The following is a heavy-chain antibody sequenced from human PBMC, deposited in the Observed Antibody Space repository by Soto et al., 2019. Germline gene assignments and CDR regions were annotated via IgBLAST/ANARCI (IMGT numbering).Heavy chain of an antibody. Sequence: ASVKVSCKASGYTFTSYGISWVRQAPGQGLEWMGWISAYNGNTNYAQKHQGRVTMTTDTSTSTAYMEMRSLRTDDTSVYSCASSYAVCSGYKQHPIDYWGQGTLVTVSS. CDR2: ISAYNGNT. CDR3: ASSYAVCSGYKQHPIDY. J-gene: IGHJ4*02. D-gene: IGHD3-22*01. V-gene: IGHV1-18*01. CDR1: GYTFTSYG.